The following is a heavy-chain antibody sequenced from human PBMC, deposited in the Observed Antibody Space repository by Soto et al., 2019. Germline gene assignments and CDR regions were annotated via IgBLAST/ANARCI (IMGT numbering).Heavy chain of an antibody. Sequence: SGALSLPWGVFGGSISRGGYSWSWIRQPPGKGLEWIGYIYHSGSTYYNPSLKSRVTISVDRSKNQFSLKLSSVTAADTAVYYCARVPGPWGQGTLVTVSS. J-gene: IGHJ5*02. CDR3: ARVPGP. V-gene: IGHV4-30-2*01. CDR2: IYHSGST. CDR1: GGSISRGGYS. D-gene: IGHD7-27*01.